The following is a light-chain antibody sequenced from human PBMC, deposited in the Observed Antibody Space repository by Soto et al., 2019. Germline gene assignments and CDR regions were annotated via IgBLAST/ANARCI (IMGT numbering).Light chain of an antibody. V-gene: IGLV2-14*01. CDR1: SSDVGIYNY. J-gene: IGLJ1*01. CDR3: SSYTTSSTRV. CDR2: EVS. Sequence: QSALTQPASVSGSPGPSIAISCTGSSSDVGIYNYVSWYQQHPGKVPKLIIYEVSNRPSGVSNRFSGSKSGNTASLTISGLQAEDEADYYCSSYTTSSTRVFGPGTKVTVL.